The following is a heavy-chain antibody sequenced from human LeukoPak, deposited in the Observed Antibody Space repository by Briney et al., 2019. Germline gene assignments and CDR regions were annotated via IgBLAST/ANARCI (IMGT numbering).Heavy chain of an antibody. J-gene: IGHJ4*02. D-gene: IGHD1-26*01. Sequence: GGSLRLSCAASGFTFINAWMAWVRQAPGKGLEWVGRIKAKAHGGTIEYAAPVKGRYTISRDDSKNTLYLQMNSLKTEDTAVYYCTTDGVGVEGATYDNWGQGTLVSVSS. CDR1: GFTFINAW. CDR3: TTDGVGVEGATYDN. V-gene: IGHV3-15*01. CDR2: IKAKAHGGTI.